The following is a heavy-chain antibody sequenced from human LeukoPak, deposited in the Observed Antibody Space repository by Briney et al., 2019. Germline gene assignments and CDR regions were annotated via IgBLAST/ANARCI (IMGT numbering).Heavy chain of an antibody. CDR3: ARETFNDGDIDY. CDR1: GGSISSGSYY. D-gene: IGHD4-17*01. Sequence: SETLSLTCTVSGGSISSGSYYWGWIRQPPGKGLEWIGSIYYSGSTYCNPSLKSRVTISVDTSKNQFSLKLSSVTAADTAVYYCARETFNDGDIDYWGQGTLVTVSS. V-gene: IGHV4-39*07. CDR2: IYYSGST. J-gene: IGHJ4*02.